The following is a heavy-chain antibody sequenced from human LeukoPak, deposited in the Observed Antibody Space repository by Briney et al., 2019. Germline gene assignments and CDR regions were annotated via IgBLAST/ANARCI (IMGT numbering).Heavy chain of an antibody. D-gene: IGHD3-10*01. CDR2: IYTSGTT. V-gene: IGHV4-4*07. CDR1: GGSISSYY. Sequence: SETLSLTCTVSGGSISSYYWSWIRQPARKGLEWIGRIYTSGTTHYNPSLKSRVTMSVDTSKNQFSLKLSSVTAADTAVYYCARDYPWGSGYYFDYWGQGTLVTVSS. CDR3: ARDYPWGSGYYFDY. J-gene: IGHJ4*02.